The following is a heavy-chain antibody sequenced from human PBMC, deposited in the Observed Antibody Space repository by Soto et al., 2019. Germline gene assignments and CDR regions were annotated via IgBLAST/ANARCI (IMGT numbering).Heavy chain of an antibody. CDR1: GFTFSSYG. CDR3: AKDQGTVYNWNDWGAFDI. D-gene: IGHD1-1*01. J-gene: IGHJ3*02. V-gene: IGHV3-30*18. CDR2: ISYDGSNK. Sequence: QVQLVESGGGVVQPGRSLRLSCAASGFTFSSYGMHWVRQAPGKGLEWVAVISYDGSNKYYADSVKGRFTSSRDNSKNTLYLQMNSLRAEDTAVYYCAKDQGTVYNWNDWGAFDIWGQGTMVTVSS.